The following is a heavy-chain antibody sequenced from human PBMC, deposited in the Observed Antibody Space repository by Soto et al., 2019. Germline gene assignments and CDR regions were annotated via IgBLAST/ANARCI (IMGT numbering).Heavy chain of an antibody. J-gene: IGHJ3*02. CDR1: GYTFTSYG. D-gene: IGHD3-10*01. Sequence: GASVKVSCKASGYTFTSYGISWVRQAPGQGLEWMGWISAYNGNTNYAQKLQGRVTMTTDTSTSTAYMELRSLRSDGTAVYYCATIATMVRGVLNAFDIWGQGTMVTVSS. V-gene: IGHV1-18*01. CDR3: ATIATMVRGVLNAFDI. CDR2: ISAYNGNT.